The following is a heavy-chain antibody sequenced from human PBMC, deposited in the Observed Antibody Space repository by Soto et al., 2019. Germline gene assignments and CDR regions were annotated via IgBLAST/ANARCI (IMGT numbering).Heavy chain of an antibody. Sequence: QVQLQQWGAGLLKPSETLSLTCAVFGGSFSDSYWSWIRQSPGKGLEWIGEITSSGSTYYNPSLKSRVTISGDTSKNQFSLEVKSVNAADTAVYYCARGRPAIATRWFDPWGQGTMVTVSS. CDR2: ITSSGST. CDR1: GGSFSDSY. D-gene: IGHD1-1*01. J-gene: IGHJ5*02. CDR3: ARGRPAIATRWFDP. V-gene: IGHV4-34*02.